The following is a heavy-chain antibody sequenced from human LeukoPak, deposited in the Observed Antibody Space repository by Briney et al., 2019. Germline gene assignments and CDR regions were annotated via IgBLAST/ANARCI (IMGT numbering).Heavy chain of an antibody. Sequence: SETLSLTCTVSGGSISSYYWSWIRQPAGKGMEWIGRIYMSGSTNYNSSLKSRVNMSVDTSKNQFSLNLSSVTAADTAVYYCAREAGSSWSRGLDIWGQGTVVTVSS. CDR2: IYMSGST. CDR3: AREAGSSWSRGLDI. V-gene: IGHV4-4*07. D-gene: IGHD6-13*01. J-gene: IGHJ3*02. CDR1: GGSISSYY.